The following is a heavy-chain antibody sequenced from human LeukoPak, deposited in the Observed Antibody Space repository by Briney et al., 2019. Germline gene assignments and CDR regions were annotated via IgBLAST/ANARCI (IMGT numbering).Heavy chain of an antibody. Sequence: ASVKVSCKASGGTFSSYAISWVRRAPGQGLEWMGGIIPIFGTANYAQKFQGRVTITADESTSTAYMELSSLRSEDTAVYYCARCTYYDFWSGYLHYYFDYWGQGTLVTVSS. CDR2: IIPIFGTA. CDR1: GGTFSSYA. CDR3: ARCTYYDFWSGYLHYYFDY. V-gene: IGHV1-69*13. D-gene: IGHD3-3*01. J-gene: IGHJ4*02.